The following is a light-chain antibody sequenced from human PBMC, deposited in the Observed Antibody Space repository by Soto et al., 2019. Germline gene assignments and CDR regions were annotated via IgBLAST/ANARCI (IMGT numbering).Light chain of an antibody. V-gene: IGKV3-15*01. CDR1: QSVSNN. CDR2: GAS. Sequence: EIVMTQSPATLSVSPGESATLSCRASQSVSNNLTWYQQKPGQPPRLLIYGASTRATGVPGRFSGSGSGTEFTLTISSLQSEDFAFYYCQQYNDWWTFGQGTKVYIK. J-gene: IGKJ1*01. CDR3: QQYNDWWT.